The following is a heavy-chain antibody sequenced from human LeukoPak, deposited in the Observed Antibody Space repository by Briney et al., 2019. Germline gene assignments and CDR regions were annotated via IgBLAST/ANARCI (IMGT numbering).Heavy chain of an antibody. V-gene: IGHV1-69*01. J-gene: IGHJ3*02. CDR1: GGTFSSYA. Sequence: SVKVSCKASGGTFSSYAISWVRQAPGQGLEWMGGIIPIFGTANYAQKFQGGVTITADESTSTAYMELSSLRSEDTAVYYCARDYGGNLAFDIWGQGTMVTVSS. D-gene: IGHD4-23*01. CDR2: IIPIFGTA. CDR3: ARDYGGNLAFDI.